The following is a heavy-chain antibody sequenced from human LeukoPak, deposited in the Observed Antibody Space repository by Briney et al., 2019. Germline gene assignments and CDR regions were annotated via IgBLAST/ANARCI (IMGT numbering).Heavy chain of an antibody. V-gene: IGHV3-53*01. CDR1: GFTVSSNY. CDR3: ARVAFRSSSYISGIDY. Sequence: GGSLRLSCAASGFTVSSNYMICVRQAPGKGLEWVSVIYSGGSTYYADSVKGRITISRDNSKTTLYLQMNSLRAEDTAVYYCARVAFRSSSYISGIDYWGQGTLVTVSS. CDR2: IYSGGST. J-gene: IGHJ4*02. D-gene: IGHD6-6*01.